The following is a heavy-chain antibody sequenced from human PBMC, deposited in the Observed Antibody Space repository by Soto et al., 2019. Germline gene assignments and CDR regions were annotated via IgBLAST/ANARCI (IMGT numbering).Heavy chain of an antibody. D-gene: IGHD2-15*01. J-gene: IGHJ6*02. CDR1: GYTFTSYY. CDR2: INPSGGST. CDR3: ARDRIDGGMDV. Sequence: QVQLVQSGAEVKKPGASVKVSCKASGYTFTSYYMHWVRQAPGQGLEWMGIINPSGGSTSYAQKFQGRVTMTRDTSTSTGYMELSSLRSEDTAVYYCARDRIDGGMDVWGQGTTVTVSS. V-gene: IGHV1-46*01.